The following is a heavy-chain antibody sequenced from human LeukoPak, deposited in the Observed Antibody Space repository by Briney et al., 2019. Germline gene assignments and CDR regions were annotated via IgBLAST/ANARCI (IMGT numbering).Heavy chain of an antibody. CDR2: ISSSSSSI. D-gene: IGHD2-15*01. V-gene: IGHV3-21*01. CDR3: ARANPPGISFFEY. J-gene: IGHJ4*02. Sequence: GGSLRLSCAASRLTFSGYSMNLVRQAPGKGLEWVSSISSSSSSIYYADSVKGRFTISRDNAKNSLYLQMNSLRAEDTAVYYCARANPPGISFFEYWGQGTLVTVSS. CDR1: RLTFSGYS.